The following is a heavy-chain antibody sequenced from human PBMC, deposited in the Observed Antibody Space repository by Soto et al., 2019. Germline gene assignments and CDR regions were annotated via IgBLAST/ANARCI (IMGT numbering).Heavy chain of an antibody. J-gene: IGHJ5*02. D-gene: IGHD5-12*01. CDR3: ANPRPYNGSLKA. CDR1: GFTFDDYA. CDR2: ISWNSAVI. Sequence: PGGSLRLSCAASGFTFDDYAMHWVRQAPGKGLEWVSGISWNSAVIHYADSVKGRFTISRDNAKDSLYLQMNSLSAEDTALYYCANPRPYNGSLKAWGQGTQVTVSS. V-gene: IGHV3-9*01.